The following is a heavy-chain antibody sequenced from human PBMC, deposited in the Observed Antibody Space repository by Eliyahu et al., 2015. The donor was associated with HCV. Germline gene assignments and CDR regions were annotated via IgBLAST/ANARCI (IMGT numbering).Heavy chain of an antibody. V-gene: IGHV3-30*18. Sequence: QVQLEESGGGVVRPGGSLRLXCEASGFSXXGTGXXWVRQSXAKGLEWLAVISFDGRHKFYGDSVKGRFTISRDNLKNTLYLQMDDLRLEDTALYSCAKGAKTYHYVSKIYYPYFFEDRGPGTQVTVSS. J-gene: IGHJ4*02. CDR1: GFSXXGTG. CDR2: ISFDGRHK. D-gene: IGHD3-10*01. CDR3: AKGAKTYHYVSKIYYPYFFED.